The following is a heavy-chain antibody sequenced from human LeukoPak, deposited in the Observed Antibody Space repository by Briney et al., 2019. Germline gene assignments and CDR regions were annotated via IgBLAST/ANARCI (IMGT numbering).Heavy chain of an antibody. CDR1: GFTFSSYG. CDR3: AKDSDCAGGDCYILS. V-gene: IGHV3-30*18. D-gene: IGHD2-21*02. CDR2: ISYDGSNK. J-gene: IGHJ5*02. Sequence: GRSLRLSCAASGFTFSSYGMHWVRQAPGKGLEWVAVISYDGSNKYYADSVKGLFTISRDNSKNTLYLQMNSLRAEDTAVYYCAKDSDCAGGDCYILSWGQGTLVTVSS.